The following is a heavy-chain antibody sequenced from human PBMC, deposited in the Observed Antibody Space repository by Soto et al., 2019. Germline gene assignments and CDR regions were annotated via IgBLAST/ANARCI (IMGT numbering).Heavy chain of an antibody. CDR1: GDTFIRYG. CDR3: ARDVSGDSGGPAAFGY. V-gene: IGHV1-18*01. Sequence: ASMKVSCKASGDTFIRYGISWVRQAPGQGPEWMGWISAYKGNTNYAQKLQGRVTMTTDTSTSTAYMELRSLRSDDTAVYYCARDVSGDSGGPAAFGYWGQGTLVTVSS. D-gene: IGHD1-26*01. CDR2: ISAYKGNT. J-gene: IGHJ4*02.